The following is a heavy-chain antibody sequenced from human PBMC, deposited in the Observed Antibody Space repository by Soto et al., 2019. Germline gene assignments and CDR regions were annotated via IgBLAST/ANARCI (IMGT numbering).Heavy chain of an antibody. Sequence: SETLSLTCTASGVSIHNSHSFWGWIRQPPGKGLEFIGTVYYSGGAHYNSSLKSRVTISVDTANNQVSLRMRSLTAADTAVYYCGRVVEGATRHTDLDSWGQGTLVTVSS. V-gene: IGHV4-39*01. CDR3: GRVVEGATRHTDLDS. J-gene: IGHJ5*01. CDR1: GVSIHNSHSF. D-gene: IGHD2-21*01. CDR2: VYYSGGA.